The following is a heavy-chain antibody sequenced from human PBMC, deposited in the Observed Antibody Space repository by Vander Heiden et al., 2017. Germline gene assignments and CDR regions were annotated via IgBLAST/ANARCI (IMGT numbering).Heavy chain of an antibody. V-gene: IGHV3-30*04. D-gene: IGHD3-22*01. CDR3: ARDAGYYYDSSGYYYKGYYFDY. CDR1: GFTFSSYA. CDR2: ISYDGSNK. Sequence: QVQLVESGGGVVQPGRSLRLSCAASGFTFSSYAMPWVRQAPGKGLEWVAVISYDGSNKYYADSVKGRFTISRDNSKNTLYLQMNSLRAEDTAVYYCARDAGYYYDSSGYYYKGYYFDYWGQGTLVTVYS. J-gene: IGHJ4*02.